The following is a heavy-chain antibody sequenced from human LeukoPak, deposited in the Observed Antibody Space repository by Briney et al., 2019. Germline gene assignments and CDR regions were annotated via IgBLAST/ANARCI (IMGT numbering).Heavy chain of an antibody. Sequence: ASVKVSCKASGYTFTTYSISWLRQAPGEGLEWMGWISAYNANTNYAQKFHGRVTMTTDTSTTTAYMELRSLRSDDTAVYFCARAQYGGKSGSWYSDLWGRGTLVTVSS. CDR1: GYTFTTYS. CDR3: ARAQYGGKSGSWYSDL. D-gene: IGHD4-23*01. V-gene: IGHV1-18*01. J-gene: IGHJ2*01. CDR2: ISAYNANT.